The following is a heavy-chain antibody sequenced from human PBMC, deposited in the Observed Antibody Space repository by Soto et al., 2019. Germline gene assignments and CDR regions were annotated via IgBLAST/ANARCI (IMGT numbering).Heavy chain of an antibody. V-gene: IGHV4-4*02. Sequence: SETLSLTCAVSGGSISSSNWWSWVRRPPGKGLEWIGEIYHSGSTNYNPSLKSRVTISVDKSKNQFSLKLSSVTAADTAVYYCARLIAVAGTDYYYYYGMDVWGQGTTVTVSS. CDR2: IYHSGST. J-gene: IGHJ6*02. CDR3: ARLIAVAGTDYYYYYGMDV. D-gene: IGHD6-19*01. CDR1: GGSISSSNW.